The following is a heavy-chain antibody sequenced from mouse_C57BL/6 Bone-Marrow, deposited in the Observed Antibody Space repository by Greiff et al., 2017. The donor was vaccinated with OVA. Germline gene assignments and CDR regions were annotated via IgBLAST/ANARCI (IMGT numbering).Heavy chain of an antibody. J-gene: IGHJ1*03. CDR2: IRSKSNNYAT. Sequence: EVQGVESGGGLVQPKGSLKLSCAASGFSFNTYAMNWVRQAPGQGLEWVARIRSKSNNYATYYADSVKDRFTISRDDSESMLYLQMNNLKTEDTAMYYCVRPYSNYDLYFDVWGTGTTVTVSS. V-gene: IGHV10-1*01. CDR1: GFSFNTYA. CDR3: VRPYSNYDLYFDV. D-gene: IGHD2-5*01.